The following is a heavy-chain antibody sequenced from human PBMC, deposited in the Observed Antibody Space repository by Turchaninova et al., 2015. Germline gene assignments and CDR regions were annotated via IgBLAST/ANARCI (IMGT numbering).Heavy chain of an antibody. CDR2: IYHSGST. CDR1: GYSISSGYY. V-gene: IGHV4-38-2*01. J-gene: IGHJ4*02. CDR3: ASQLRYFAS. D-gene: IGHD3-9*01. Sequence: QVQLQESGPGLVKPSETPSLTCAVSGYSISSGYYWGWIRQHPGQGLEWSGSIYHSGSTYYNPSLKSRVTISVDTSKNQFSLKLSSVTAADTAVYYCASQLRYFASWGQGTLVTVSS.